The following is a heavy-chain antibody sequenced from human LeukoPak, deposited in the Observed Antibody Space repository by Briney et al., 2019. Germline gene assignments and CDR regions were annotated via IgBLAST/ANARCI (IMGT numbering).Heavy chain of an antibody. Sequence: IPSETLSLTCTVSGGSISSYYWSWIRQPPGKGLEWIGYIYYSGSTNYNPSLKSRVTISVDTSKNQFSLKLSSVTAADTAVYYCAREGTSDDLGSYFDYWGQGTLVTVSS. D-gene: IGHD2-15*01. CDR1: GGSISSYY. CDR3: AREGTSDDLGSYFDY. J-gene: IGHJ4*02. CDR2: IYYSGST. V-gene: IGHV4-59*01.